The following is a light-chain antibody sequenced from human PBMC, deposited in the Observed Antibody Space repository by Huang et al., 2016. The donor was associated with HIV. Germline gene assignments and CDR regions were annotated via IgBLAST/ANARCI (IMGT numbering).Light chain of an antibody. V-gene: IGKV3-20*01. CDR3: QQYGPSPPNT. CDR2: GAS. Sequence: EIVLTQSPGTLSLSPGERATLSCRASQTVRSNYLAWYQQKPGQAPRLRIYGASNRATGIPDRFRGRGSGTDFSLTINRLEPEDVVVYFCQQYGPSPPNTFGQGTRLEI. CDR1: QTVRSNY. J-gene: IGKJ5*01.